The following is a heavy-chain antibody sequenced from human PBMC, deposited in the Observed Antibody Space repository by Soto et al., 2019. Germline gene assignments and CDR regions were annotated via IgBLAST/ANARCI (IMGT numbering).Heavy chain of an antibody. D-gene: IGHD3-10*01. V-gene: IGHV3-74*01. CDR1: GFTFSGSW. CDR2: INGDGSGT. CDR3: ARGIFGSGTANDY. J-gene: IGHJ4*02. Sequence: EVQLVESGGGLVQPGGSVRLSCAASGFTFSGSWMHWVRQAPGKGLVWVSRINGDGSGTSYADFVKGRFTISRDNAKNTLFLQMNGLRAEDTAVYYCARGIFGSGTANDYWGQRTLVTVSS.